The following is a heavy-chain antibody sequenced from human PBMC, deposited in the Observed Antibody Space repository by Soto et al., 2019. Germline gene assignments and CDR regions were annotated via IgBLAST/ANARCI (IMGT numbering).Heavy chain of an antibody. CDR2: IRGSGGST. D-gene: IGHD2-2*01. CDR1: GFTFSSYA. V-gene: IGHV3-23*01. J-gene: IGHJ6*02. Sequence: EVQLLESGGGLVQPGGSLRLSCAASGFTFSSYAMSWVRQAPGKGLEWVSAIRGSGGSTYYADSVKGRFTISRDNSKNTLYLQMNSLRAEDTAVYYCAKDLVVVPAAMLPYYYYGMDVWGQGTTVTVSS. CDR3: AKDLVVVPAAMLPYYYYGMDV.